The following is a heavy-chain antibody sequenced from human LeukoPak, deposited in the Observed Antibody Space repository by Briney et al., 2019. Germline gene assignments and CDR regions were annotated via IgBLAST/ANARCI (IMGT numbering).Heavy chain of an antibody. CDR1: GYTFTSYG. Sequence: ASVKVSCKASGYTFTSYGISWVRQAPGQGLEWMGWISAYNGNTNYAQKLQGRVTMTTDTSTSTAYMELSSLRSEDMAVYYCARGYYDSSGRLAPTDAFDIWGQGTMVTVSS. V-gene: IGHV1-18*03. CDR3: ARGYYDSSGRLAPTDAFDI. CDR2: ISAYNGNT. D-gene: IGHD3-22*01. J-gene: IGHJ3*02.